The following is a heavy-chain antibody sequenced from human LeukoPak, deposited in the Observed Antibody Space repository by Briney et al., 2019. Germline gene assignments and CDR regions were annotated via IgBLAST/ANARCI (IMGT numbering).Heavy chain of an antibody. CDR2: ISSSSNYI. J-gene: IGHJ3*02. CDR3: AKADSYDILTGQGAFDI. CDR1: GLTFSSYS. V-gene: IGHV3-21*01. D-gene: IGHD3-9*01. Sequence: KAGGSLRLSCAASGLTFSSYSMNWVRQAPGEGLEWVSSISSSSNYIYYADSVKGRFTISRDNAKNSLYLQMNSLRAEDTAVYYCAKADSYDILTGQGAFDIWGQGTMVTVSS.